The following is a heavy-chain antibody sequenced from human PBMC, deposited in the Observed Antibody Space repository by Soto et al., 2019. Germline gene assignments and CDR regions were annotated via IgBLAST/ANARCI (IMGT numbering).Heavy chain of an antibody. D-gene: IGHD3-10*02. CDR2: IYNNGRT. CDR1: GGSVYDFY. Sequence: VSLTCSDSGGSVYDFYWNWLRQTPGKGLEWIGNIYNNGRTNYNPSPKNRVTISIDTSKNQFSLHLSSVTTADTAMYFCARGHGIYVRFDSWGQGTLVTVSS. J-gene: IGHJ4*02. CDR3: ARGHGIYVRFDS. V-gene: IGHV4-59*02.